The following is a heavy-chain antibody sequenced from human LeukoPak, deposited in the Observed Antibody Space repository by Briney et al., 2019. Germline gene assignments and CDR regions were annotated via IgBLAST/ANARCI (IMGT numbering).Heavy chain of an antibody. CDR3: ARDRPGGSSLDY. V-gene: IGHV4-4*07. CDR2: IYGGGLFGIGSGRT. D-gene: IGHD6-13*01. J-gene: IGHJ4*02. CDR1: GGSLSDYF. Sequence: SETLSLTCTVSGGSLSDYFWTWVRQPTGKGLEWIGRIYGGGLFGIGSGRTDYNPSLKSRVTISLDTSKNQFSLRLSSVTAADTAVYYCARDRPGGSSLDYWGQGTLVTVSS.